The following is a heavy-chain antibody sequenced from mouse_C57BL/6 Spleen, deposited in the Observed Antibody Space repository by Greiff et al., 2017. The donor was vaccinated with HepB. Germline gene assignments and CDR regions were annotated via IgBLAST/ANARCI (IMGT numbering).Heavy chain of an antibody. Sequence: QVQLQQPGAELVMPGASVKLSCKASGYTFTSYWMHWVKQRPGQGLEWIGEIDPSDSYTNYNQKFKGKSTLTVDKSSSTAYMQLSSLTSEDSAVYYCARDYYGSYAMDYWGQVTSVTVSS. J-gene: IGHJ4*01. V-gene: IGHV1-69*01. CDR3: ARDYYGSYAMDY. D-gene: IGHD1-1*01. CDR2: IDPSDSYT. CDR1: GYTFTSYW.